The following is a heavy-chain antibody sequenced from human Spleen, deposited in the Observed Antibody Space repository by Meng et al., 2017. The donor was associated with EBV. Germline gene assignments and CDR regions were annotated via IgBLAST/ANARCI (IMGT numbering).Heavy chain of an antibody. Sequence: QVVLQTSGPRLVKPSGTLSLTCAVSGGSISSTNWWSWVRQPPGKGLEWIGQIYHRGNTNYKPSLKSRVTISLDKSKNQFSLNLTSVTAADTAVYFCARERVKSSVTRGPFDWGRGTLVTVSS. CDR2: IYHRGNT. CDR1: GGSISSTNW. D-gene: IGHD3-10*01. CDR3: ARERVKSSVTRGPFD. J-gene: IGHJ4*02. V-gene: IGHV4-4*02.